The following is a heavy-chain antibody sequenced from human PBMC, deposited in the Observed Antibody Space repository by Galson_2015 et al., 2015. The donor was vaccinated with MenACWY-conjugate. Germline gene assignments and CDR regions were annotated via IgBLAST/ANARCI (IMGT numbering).Heavy chain of an antibody. CDR1: GDSVSSNSAA. D-gene: IGHD3-22*01. CDR2: TYYRSQWHY. V-gene: IGHV6-1*01. Sequence: CAISGDSVSSNSAAWNWIRQSPSRGLEWLGRTYYRSQWHYDYAVSVKGRMTINPDTSKNEISLQLHSVTPEDTAVYYCAREGSSRYHSDYFCCASWGQGTLVTVSS. J-gene: IGHJ5*02. CDR3: AREGSSRYHSDYFCCAS.